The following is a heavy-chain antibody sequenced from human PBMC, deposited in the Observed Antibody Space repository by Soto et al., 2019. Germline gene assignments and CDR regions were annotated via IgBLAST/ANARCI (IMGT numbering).Heavy chain of an antibody. CDR3: ARMATDVVVPAAHTPGFDP. V-gene: IGHV4-39*01. Sequence: PSETLSLTCTVSGGSISSSSYYWGWIRQPPGKGLEWIGSIYYSGSTYYNPSLKSRVTISVDTSKNQFSLRLSSVTAADTAVYYFARMATDVVVPAAHTPGFDPWGQGTLVTVSS. CDR1: GGSISSSSYY. J-gene: IGHJ5*02. CDR2: IYYSGST. D-gene: IGHD2-2*01.